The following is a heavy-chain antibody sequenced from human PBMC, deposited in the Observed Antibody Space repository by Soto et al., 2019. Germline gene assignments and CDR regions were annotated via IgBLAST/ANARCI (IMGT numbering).Heavy chain of an antibody. CDR3: ARLGPYGSESYSFRYNWFDP. CDR1: GGSISSGDYY. J-gene: IGHJ5*02. CDR2: IYYSGST. D-gene: IGHD3-10*01. Sequence: PSETLSLTCTVSGGSISSGDYYWSWIRQPPGKGLEWIGYIYYSGSTYYNPSLKSRVTISVDTSKNTVYLQMNSLRGEDTAMYYCARLGPYGSESYSFRYNWFDPWGQGTQVTVSS. V-gene: IGHV4-30-4*01.